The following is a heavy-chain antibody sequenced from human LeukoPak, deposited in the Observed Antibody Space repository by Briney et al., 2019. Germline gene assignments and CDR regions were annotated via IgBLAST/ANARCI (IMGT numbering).Heavy chain of an antibody. Sequence: ASVKVSCKASGYTFTSYYMHWVRQAPGQGLEWMGIINPSGGSTSYAQKFQGRVTMTRDTSTSTVYLELSSLRSDDTAVYYCARERNGDGYNDYWGQGTLVTVSS. V-gene: IGHV1-46*01. D-gene: IGHD5-24*01. J-gene: IGHJ4*02. CDR3: ARERNGDGYNDY. CDR2: INPSGGST. CDR1: GYTFTSYY.